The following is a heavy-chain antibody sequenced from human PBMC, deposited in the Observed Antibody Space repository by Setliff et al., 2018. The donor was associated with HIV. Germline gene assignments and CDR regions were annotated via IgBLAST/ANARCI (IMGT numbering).Heavy chain of an antibody. V-gene: IGHV1-18*01. Sequence: GASVTVSCKPSGYTFTTYGISWVRQAPGQGLEWMGWISAYNGNTNYAQKLQGRVTMTTDTSTSTAYMELRSLRSDDTAVYYCARDREVSDVPYGMDVWGQGTTVTVSS. D-gene: IGHD6-6*01. CDR2: ISAYNGNT. J-gene: IGHJ6*02. CDR3: ARDREVSDVPYGMDV. CDR1: GYTFTTYG.